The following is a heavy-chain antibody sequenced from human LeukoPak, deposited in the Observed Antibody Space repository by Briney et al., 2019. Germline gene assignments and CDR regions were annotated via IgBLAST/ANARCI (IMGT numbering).Heavy chain of an antibody. V-gene: IGHV3-21*01. Sequence: GGSLRLSCAASGFTFSSYAMSWVRQAPGKGLEWVSSITSSSSYIYYADSVKGRFTISRDNAKNSLYLQMNSLRAEDTAVYYCAREMLAAVAAQSWGQGTVVTVSS. CDR1: GFTFSSYA. CDR3: AREMLAAVAAQS. D-gene: IGHD6-19*01. J-gene: IGHJ5*02. CDR2: ITSSSSYI.